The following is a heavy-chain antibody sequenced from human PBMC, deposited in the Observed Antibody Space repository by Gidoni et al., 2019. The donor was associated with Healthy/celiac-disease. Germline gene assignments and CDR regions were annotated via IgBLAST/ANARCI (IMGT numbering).Heavy chain of an antibody. CDR1: GFTFSSYW. CDR3: ARGGPYGGNSAVDY. V-gene: IGHV3-7*01. D-gene: IGHD4-17*01. CDR2: IKKDGSEK. J-gene: IGHJ4*02. Sequence: EVQLVESGGGLVQPGGSLRLSCAASGFTFSSYWMSWVRQAPGKGREWVANIKKDGSEKYYVDSVKGRFTISRDNAKNSLYLQMNSLRAEDTAVYYCARGGPYGGNSAVDYWGQGTLVTVSS.